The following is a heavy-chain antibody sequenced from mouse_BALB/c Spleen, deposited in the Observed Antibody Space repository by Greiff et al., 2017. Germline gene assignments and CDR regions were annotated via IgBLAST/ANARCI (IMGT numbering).Heavy chain of an antibody. D-gene: IGHD1-1*01. CDR1: GYAFTNTL. Sequence: VQLQQSGAELVRPGTSVKVSCKASGYAFTNTLIEWVKQRPGQGLEWIGGINPGSGGTKYHEKFKGKATMTADKSSSTAYMQLSSLTSDDSAVYFFVTPSYYGSNYWGQGTTLTVSS. V-gene: IGHV1-54*01. CDR2: INPGSGGT. J-gene: IGHJ2*01. CDR3: VTPSYYGSNY.